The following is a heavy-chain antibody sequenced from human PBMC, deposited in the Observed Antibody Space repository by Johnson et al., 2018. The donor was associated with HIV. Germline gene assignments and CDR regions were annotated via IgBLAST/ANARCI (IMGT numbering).Heavy chain of an antibody. V-gene: IGHV3-66*02. Sequence: VQLVESGGGLVQPGGSLRLSCAASGFTVSSNYMSWVRQGPGKGLEWVAGIGWNGLTIGYVDSVKGRFTISRDNSKNTLYLQMNSLRAEDTAVYYCARVTQQVVRVGSDAFDIWGQGTMVTVSS. D-gene: IGHD4-23*01. CDR2: IGWNGLTI. CDR1: GFTVSSNY. J-gene: IGHJ3*02. CDR3: ARVTQQVVRVGSDAFDI.